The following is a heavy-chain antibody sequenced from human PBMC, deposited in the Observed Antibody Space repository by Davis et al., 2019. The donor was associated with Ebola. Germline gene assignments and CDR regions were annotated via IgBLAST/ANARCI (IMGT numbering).Heavy chain of an antibody. D-gene: IGHD4-17*01. V-gene: IGHV3-74*01. Sequence: GESLKISCEASGFTFSSYWMHWVRQAPGKGLVWVSRISGEGSTTSYADSVKGRFTISRDNAKSTPYLQMNSLTAEDTAVYYCVRTTYGAPEYWGQGTLVTVSS. CDR3: VRTTYGAPEY. CDR1: GFTFSSYW. CDR2: ISGEGSTT. J-gene: IGHJ4*02.